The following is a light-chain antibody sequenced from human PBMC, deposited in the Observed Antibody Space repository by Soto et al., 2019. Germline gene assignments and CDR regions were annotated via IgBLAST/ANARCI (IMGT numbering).Light chain of an antibody. V-gene: IGKV1-9*01. CDR2: DAS. Sequence: IQLTQSPSSLSASVGDRVTISCRASQEIGNYLAWYQQKPGEAPKLLSYDASTLQSGVPLRFGGSGSGTDFTLTISSLQPEDFATYYCQQLNKYQVTFGQGTRLEIK. CDR3: QQLNKYQVT. CDR1: QEIGNY. J-gene: IGKJ5*01.